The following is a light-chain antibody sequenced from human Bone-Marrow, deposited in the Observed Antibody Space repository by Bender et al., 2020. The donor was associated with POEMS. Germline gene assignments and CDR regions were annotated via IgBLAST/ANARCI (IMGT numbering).Light chain of an antibody. CDR1: SSKFGSYP. Sequence: TQPPSASGPPGQRVTISCSGSSSKFGSYPVNWYQQLPGAAPKLVIFNDSQRPSGVPDRFSGSNSGTSASLAISGLLSDDEADFYCATWDDSLNGWVFGGGTKLTVL. V-gene: IGLV1-44*01. J-gene: IGLJ3*02. CDR2: NDS. CDR3: ATWDDSLNGWV.